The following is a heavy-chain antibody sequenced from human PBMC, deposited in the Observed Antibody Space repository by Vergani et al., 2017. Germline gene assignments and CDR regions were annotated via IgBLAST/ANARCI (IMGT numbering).Heavy chain of an antibody. CDR1: GFTFNSSG. CDR2: VLVDGSNE. J-gene: IGHJ4*02. V-gene: IGHV3-30*02. CDR3: TRVLANYHEVICAL. D-gene: IGHD3-16*02. Sequence: QVQLVQSGGGVVQPGGSLRLSCVASGFTFNSSGMQWVRQAPGKGLEWVAFVLVDGSNEYYADSVKGRFIVSRDNSNDALYLQMNSLRTYETAVYDCTRVLANYHEVICALWGQGRVVTVSS.